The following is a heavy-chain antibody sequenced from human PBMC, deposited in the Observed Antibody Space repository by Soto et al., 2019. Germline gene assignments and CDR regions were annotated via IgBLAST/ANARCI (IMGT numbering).Heavy chain of an antibody. CDR1: GFTFSSYA. CDR3: ARDSQPDGYCSSTSCPGRDYDILTGPGEFGY. Sequence: GGSLRLSCAASGFTFSSYAMSWVRQAPGKGLEWVSAISGSGGSTYYADSVKGRFTISRDNAKNSLYLQMNSLRAEDTAVYYCARDSQPDGYCSSTSCPGRDYDILTGPGEFGYWGQGTLVTVSS. V-gene: IGHV3-23*01. D-gene: IGHD2-2*03. CDR2: ISGSGGST. J-gene: IGHJ4*02.